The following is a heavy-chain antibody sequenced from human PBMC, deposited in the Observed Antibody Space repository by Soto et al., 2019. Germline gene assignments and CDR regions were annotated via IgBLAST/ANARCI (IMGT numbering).Heavy chain of an antibody. D-gene: IGHD6-19*01. CDR1: GYTFTGYY. CDR2: INPNSGGT. J-gene: IGHJ4*02. V-gene: IGHV1-2*02. Sequence: XSVKGSCKAFGYTFTGYYMHWVRQAPGQGLEWMGWINPNSGGTNYAQRFQGRVTMTRDTSISTAYMELSRLRSDDTAVYYCARTAGYSSGWYFGSEYYFDYWGQGTLVTVSS. CDR3: ARTAGYSSGWYFGSEYYFDY.